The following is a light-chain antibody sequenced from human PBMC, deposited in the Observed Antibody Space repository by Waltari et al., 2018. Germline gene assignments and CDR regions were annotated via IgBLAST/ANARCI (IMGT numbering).Light chain of an antibody. CDR3: AAWDNSLSSGL. CDR1: SSNIGSNY. V-gene: IGLV1-47*02. Sequence: QSVLTQPPSASGAPGQSVTISCSGSSSNIGSNYVYWYQQLPGTAPKLLIYYSNQRPSGVPDRFSGSESGTSASLAITGLRSEDEAGYYCAAWDNSLSSGLFGGGTRLTVL. CDR2: YSN. J-gene: IGLJ2*01.